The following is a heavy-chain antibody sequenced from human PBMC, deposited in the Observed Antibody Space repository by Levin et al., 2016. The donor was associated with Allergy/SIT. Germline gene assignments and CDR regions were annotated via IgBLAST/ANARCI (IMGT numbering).Heavy chain of an antibody. CDR1: GFTVSSNY. J-gene: IGHJ4*02. Sequence: GGSLRLSCAASGFTVSSNYMSWVRQAPGKGLEWVAVISYDGSNKYYADSVKGRFTISRDNSKNTLYLQMNSLRAEDTAVYYCARGIGDYGPFDYWGQGTLVTVSS. CDR2: ISYDGSNK. V-gene: IGHV3-30*03. D-gene: IGHD4-17*01. CDR3: ARGIGDYGPFDY.